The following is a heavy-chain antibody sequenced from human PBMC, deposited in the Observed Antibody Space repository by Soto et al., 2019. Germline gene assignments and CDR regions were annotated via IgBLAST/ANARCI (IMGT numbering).Heavy chain of an antibody. V-gene: IGHV1-3*05. CDR1: GYTFTSYA. CDR3: ARAPSYYGMDV. J-gene: IGHJ6*02. Sequence: QVQLVQSGAEEKKPGASVKVSCKASGYTFTSYAMHWVRQAPGQRLEWMGWINAGNGNTKYSQKFQGRVTITRDTSASTAYMELSSLRSEATAVYYCARAPSYYGMDVWGQGTTVTVSS. CDR2: INAGNGNT.